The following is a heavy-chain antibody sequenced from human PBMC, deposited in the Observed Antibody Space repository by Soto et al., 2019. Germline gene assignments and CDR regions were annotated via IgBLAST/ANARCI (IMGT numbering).Heavy chain of an antibody. CDR2: IYYSGST. Sequence: SETLSLTCTVSGGSISSGDYYWSWIRQPPGKGLEWIGYIYYSGSTYYNPSLKSRVTISVDTSKNQFSLKLSSVTAADTAVYYCARGLISGYYLYDAFAIWGQGTMVTVSS. CDR1: GGSISSGDYY. J-gene: IGHJ3*02. V-gene: IGHV4-30-4*02. D-gene: IGHD3-22*01. CDR3: ARGLISGYYLYDAFAI.